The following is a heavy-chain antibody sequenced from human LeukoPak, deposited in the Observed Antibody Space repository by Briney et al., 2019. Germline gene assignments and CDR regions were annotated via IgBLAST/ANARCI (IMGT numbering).Heavy chain of an antibody. J-gene: IGHJ4*02. CDR2: ISWNSGSI. Sequence: PGRSLRLSCAASGFTFDDYAMHWVRQAPGKGLEWVSGISWNSGSIGYADSVKGRFTISRDNSKNSLYLQMNSLRTEDTALYYCAKDIGTDILTGYYMRGFDYWGQGTLVTVSS. CDR1: GFTFDDYA. D-gene: IGHD3-9*01. V-gene: IGHV3-9*01. CDR3: AKDIGTDILTGYYMRGFDY.